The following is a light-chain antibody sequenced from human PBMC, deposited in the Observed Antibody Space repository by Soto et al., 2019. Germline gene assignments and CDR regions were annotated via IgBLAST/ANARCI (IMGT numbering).Light chain of an antibody. Sequence: DIQMTQSPSTLSASVGDRVTITCRASQRISSWLAWYQQKPGEAPKLLIYDASSLQSGVPLRFSGSGSETEFTLSISSLQPDDFATYYCQQYNTYPWTFGQGTKVEVK. CDR1: QRISSW. V-gene: IGKV1-5*01. J-gene: IGKJ1*01. CDR2: DAS. CDR3: QQYNTYPWT.